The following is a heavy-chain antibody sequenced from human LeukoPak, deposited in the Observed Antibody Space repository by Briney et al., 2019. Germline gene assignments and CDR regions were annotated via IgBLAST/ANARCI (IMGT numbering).Heavy chain of an antibody. Sequence: PSETLSLTCTVSGGSISSYYWGWIRQPPGKGLEWIGYIYYSGNTDYNPSLKSRVTMSVDTSRNQFSLRLTSVTAADTAVYYCARAGPRRDGYNVDYWGQGTLVTVSS. J-gene: IGHJ4*02. V-gene: IGHV4-59*01. CDR2: IYYSGNT. CDR1: GGSISSYY. D-gene: IGHD5-24*01. CDR3: ARAGPRRDGYNVDY.